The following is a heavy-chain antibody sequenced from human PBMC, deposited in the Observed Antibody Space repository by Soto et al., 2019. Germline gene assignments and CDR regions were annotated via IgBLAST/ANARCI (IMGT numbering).Heavy chain of an antibody. J-gene: IGHJ5*02. D-gene: IGHD6-19*01. CDR1: GFTFSKYG. V-gene: IGHV3-30*02. CDR2: IWNDGIRK. CDR3: ARVSGRGWYNWFDP. Sequence: GGSLRLSCAASGFTFSKYGMHWVRQAPGKGLEWVALIWNDGIRKVYVDSVKGRFTISRDNSKNTLDLQMNNLRSEDTAVYYCARVSGRGWYNWFDPWGQGTPVTVSS.